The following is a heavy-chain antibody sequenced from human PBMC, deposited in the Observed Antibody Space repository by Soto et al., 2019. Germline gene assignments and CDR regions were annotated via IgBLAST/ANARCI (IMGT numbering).Heavy chain of an antibody. CDR2: IYSGGST. V-gene: IGHV3-66*01. Sequence: EVQLVESGGGLVQPGGSLRLSCAASGFTVSSNYMSWVRQAPGKGLEWVSVIYSGGSTYYADSVKGRFTISRDNSKNTLYLQMSSLRAEDTGVYYCASVPVAGTTRYFDLWGRGTLVTVSS. CDR3: ASVPVAGTTRYFDL. CDR1: GFTVSSNY. D-gene: IGHD6-19*01. J-gene: IGHJ2*01.